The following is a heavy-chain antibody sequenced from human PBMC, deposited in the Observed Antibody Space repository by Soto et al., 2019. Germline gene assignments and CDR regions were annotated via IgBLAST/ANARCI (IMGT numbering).Heavy chain of an antibody. CDR1: GGSISSSRYY. J-gene: IGHJ4*02. CDR2: IYYSGST. V-gene: IGHV4-39*01. CDR3: ARRVXLVVATITYFDY. D-gene: IGHD5-12*01. Sequence: QLQLQESGPGLVKPSETLSLTCIVSGGSISSSRYYWDWIRQPPGKGLEWIGSIYYSGSTYYNPSLKSRVXXXXXXXXXXXXXXXXXXXXXXXXXXYCARRVXLVVATITYFDYWGQGTLVTVSS.